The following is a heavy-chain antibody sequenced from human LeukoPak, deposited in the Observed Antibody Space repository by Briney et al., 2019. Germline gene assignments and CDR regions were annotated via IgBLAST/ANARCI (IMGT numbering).Heavy chain of an antibody. CDR1: GFTVSHNY. CDR2: LYSGGST. Sequence: PGGSLRLSCAASGFTVSHNYMTWVRQAPGKGLEWVSVLYSGGSTYYADSVKGRFTISRHNSKNTLYLQMNSLRPEDTAVYYCACGGYSYGRPSLYFDYWGQGALVTVSS. D-gene: IGHD5-18*01. V-gene: IGHV3-53*04. J-gene: IGHJ4*02. CDR3: ACGGYSYGRPSLYFDY.